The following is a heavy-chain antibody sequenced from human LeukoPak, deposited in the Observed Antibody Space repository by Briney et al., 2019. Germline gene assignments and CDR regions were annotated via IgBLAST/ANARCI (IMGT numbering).Heavy chain of an antibody. V-gene: IGHV1-46*01. CDR1: GYTFTNYY. Sequence: ASVKVSCKASGYTFTNYYMHWVRQAPGQGLEWMGIINPSGDSTIYAQKFQGRVTMTRVTSTSAGYMELSSLRSEDTAVYYCAIARAGYRGYDFWFDPWGQGTLVTVSS. CDR3: AIARAGYRGYDFWFDP. J-gene: IGHJ5*02. D-gene: IGHD5-12*01. CDR2: INPSGDST.